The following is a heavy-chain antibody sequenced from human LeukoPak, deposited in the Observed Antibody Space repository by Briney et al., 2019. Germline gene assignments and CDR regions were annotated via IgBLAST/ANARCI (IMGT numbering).Heavy chain of an antibody. CDR1: GGTFSSYA. J-gene: IGHJ3*02. CDR2: IIPIFGTA. D-gene: IGHD1-26*01. V-gene: IGHV1-69*01. CDR3: ARVTRVGATYDAFDI. Sequence: SVKVSCKASGGTFSSYAISWVRQAPGQGLEWMGGIIPIFGTANYAQKFQGRVTITADESTSTAYMELSSLRSEDTAVYYCARVTRVGATYDAFDIWGQGTMVTVSS.